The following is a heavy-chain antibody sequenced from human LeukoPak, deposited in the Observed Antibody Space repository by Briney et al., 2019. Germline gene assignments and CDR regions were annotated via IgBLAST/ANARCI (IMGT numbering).Heavy chain of an antibody. D-gene: IGHD6-19*01. J-gene: IGHJ4*02. Sequence: ASVKVSCKASGYTFTGYYMHWVRQAPGQGLEWMGRINPNSGGTNYAQKFQGRVTMTRDTSISTACMELSRLRSDDTAVYYCARDSSGWNHDYWGQGTLVTVSS. CDR2: INPNSGGT. V-gene: IGHV1-2*06. CDR3: ARDSSGWNHDY. CDR1: GYTFTGYY.